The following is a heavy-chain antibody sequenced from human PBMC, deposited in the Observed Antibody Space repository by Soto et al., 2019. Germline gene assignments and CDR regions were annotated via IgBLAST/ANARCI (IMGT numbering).Heavy chain of an antibody. D-gene: IGHD3-10*01. V-gene: IGHV1-2*02. CDR3: ARVIRGAYYNSPLDT. CDR2: INPYSGGA. Sequence: ASVKVSCKASGYTFTGYFMHWVRQAPGQGLEWMGWINPYSGGADYAQSFQGRVTMTRDTSISTVYMELSRLRFDGTAVYYCARVIRGAYYNSPLDTWGQGTVVTVSS. CDR1: GYTFTGYF. J-gene: IGHJ5*02.